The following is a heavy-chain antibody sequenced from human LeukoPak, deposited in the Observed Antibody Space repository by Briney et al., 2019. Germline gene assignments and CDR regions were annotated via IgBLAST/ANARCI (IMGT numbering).Heavy chain of an antibody. J-gene: IGHJ3*02. Sequence: PSETLSLTCTVSGYSISSGYYWGWIRQPPGKGLEWIGYIYTSGSTNYNPSLESRVTISVDTSKNQFSLDLSSVTAADTAVYYCARQKCTSTSCLTKNAFDIWGQGTMVTVSS. V-gene: IGHV4-38-2*02. CDR2: IYTSGST. CDR1: GYSISSGYY. CDR3: ARQKCTSTSCLTKNAFDI. D-gene: IGHD2-2*01.